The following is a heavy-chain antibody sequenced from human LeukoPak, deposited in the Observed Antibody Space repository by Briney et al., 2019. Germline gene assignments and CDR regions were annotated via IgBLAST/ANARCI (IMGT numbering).Heavy chain of an antibody. Sequence: PSETLSLTCTVSGGSISSYYWSWIRQPPGEGLEWIGYIYYSGSTNYNPSLKSRVTISVDTSKNQFSLKLSSVTAADTAVYYCARVLGDSSGYYSLLWGQGTLVTVSS. V-gene: IGHV4-59*01. J-gene: IGHJ4*02. D-gene: IGHD3-22*01. CDR2: IYYSGST. CDR1: GGSISSYY. CDR3: ARVLGDSSGYYSLL.